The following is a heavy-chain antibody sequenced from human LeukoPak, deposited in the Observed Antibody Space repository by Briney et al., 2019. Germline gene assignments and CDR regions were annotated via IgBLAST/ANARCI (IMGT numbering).Heavy chain of an antibody. CDR3: MRMTTGHDY. Sequence: SETLSLTCGVSGVSFDYYYWAWVRQTPEKGLEWIGEINHSGYTNDSPSLKSRITLSIDTSRKQFSLNLRSVTVADAGFYCCMRMTTGHDYWGQGTLVTVSS. D-gene: IGHD4-17*01. CDR1: GVSFDYYY. J-gene: IGHJ4*02. V-gene: IGHV4-34*10. CDR2: INHSGYT.